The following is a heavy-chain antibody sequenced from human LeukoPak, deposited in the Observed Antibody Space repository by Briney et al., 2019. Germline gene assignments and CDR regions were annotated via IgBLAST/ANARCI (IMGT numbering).Heavy chain of an antibody. D-gene: IGHD4-23*01. Sequence: ASVKVSCKASGGTFISYAISWVRQAPGQGLEWMGGIIPIFGTANYAQKFQGRVTITTDESTSTAYMELSSLRSEDTAVYYCAREGRDDYGGNPPPGYFDYWGQGTLVTVSS. V-gene: IGHV1-69*05. J-gene: IGHJ4*02. CDR2: IIPIFGTA. CDR1: GGTFISYA. CDR3: AREGRDDYGGNPPPGYFDY.